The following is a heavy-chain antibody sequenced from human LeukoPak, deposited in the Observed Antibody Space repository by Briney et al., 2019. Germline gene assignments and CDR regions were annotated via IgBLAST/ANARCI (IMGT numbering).Heavy chain of an antibody. CDR2: IIPIFGTA. CDR3: ASSSGYLHDAFDI. CDR1: GGTFSSYA. D-gene: IGHD3-22*01. Sequence: SVTVSCKASGGTFSSYAISWLRQAPGQGLEWMGGIIPIFGTANYAQKFQGRVTITTDESTSTAYMELSSLRSEDTAVYYCASSSGYLHDAFDIWGQGTMVTVSS. J-gene: IGHJ3*02. V-gene: IGHV1-69*05.